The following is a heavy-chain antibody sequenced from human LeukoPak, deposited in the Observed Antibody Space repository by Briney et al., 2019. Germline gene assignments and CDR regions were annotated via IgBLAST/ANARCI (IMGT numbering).Heavy chain of an antibody. CDR3: GKDFGFVVTGTVDY. CDR1: GFTFSSYA. V-gene: IGHV3-23*01. J-gene: IGHJ4*02. CDR2: ISGSGGST. D-gene: IGHD2-15*01. Sequence: GGSLRLSCAASGFTFSSYAMSWVRQAPGKGLEWVSAISGSGGSTYYADSVKGRFTISRDNSKNTLYLQMNSLRAEDTAVYYCGKDFGFVVTGTVDYWGQGTLVTVSS.